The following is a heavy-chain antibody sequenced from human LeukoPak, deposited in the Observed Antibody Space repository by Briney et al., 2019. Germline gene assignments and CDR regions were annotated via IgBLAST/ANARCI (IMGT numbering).Heavy chain of an antibody. CDR3: AKEVEVSPGPDY. D-gene: IGHD2-15*01. J-gene: IGHJ4*02. Sequence: GGSLRLSYAASGFTVSTKYMICVRQAPGKGLEWVSVIYSGDTTFYADSVRGKFTISRDNSKNTLYLQMNSLRAEDTAVYYCAKEVEVSPGPDYWGQGTLVTVSS. CDR1: GFTVSTKY. CDR2: IYSGDTT. V-gene: IGHV3-66*01.